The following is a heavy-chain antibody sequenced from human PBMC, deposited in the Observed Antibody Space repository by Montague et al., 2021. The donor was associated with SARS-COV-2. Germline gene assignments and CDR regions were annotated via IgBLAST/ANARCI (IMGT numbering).Heavy chain of an antibody. D-gene: IGHD4-11*01. J-gene: IGHJ6*03. V-gene: IGHV4-39*01. Sequence: SETLSLTCTVSGDSISSSSYYWGWIRQPPGKGLEWIGSINNRGNTYNNPSLRSRVSISVGTSKNQFSLNVRSVTAADTGLFYCVRVTHPRSAWPYYMDVWGQGTTVTV. CDR1: GDSISSSSYY. CDR3: VRVTHPRSAWPYYMDV. CDR2: INNRGNT.